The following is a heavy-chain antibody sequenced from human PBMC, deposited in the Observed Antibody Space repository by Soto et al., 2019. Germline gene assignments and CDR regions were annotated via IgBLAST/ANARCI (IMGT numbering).Heavy chain of an antibody. D-gene: IGHD2-15*01. V-gene: IGHV1-69*12. CDR1: GGTFSSYA. CDR3: ARDPPFERSGGGWRSL. Sequence: QVPLVQSGAEVKKPGSSVKVSCKASGGTFSSYAISWVRQAPGQGLEWMGGIIPIFGTANYAQKFQGRVTITADESTSTAYMELSSLRSEDTAVYYCARDPPFERSGGGWRSLWGQGTLVTVSS. J-gene: IGHJ4*02. CDR2: IIPIFGTA.